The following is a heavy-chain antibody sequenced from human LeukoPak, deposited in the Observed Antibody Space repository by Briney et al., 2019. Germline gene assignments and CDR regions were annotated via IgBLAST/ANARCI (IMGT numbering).Heavy chain of an antibody. D-gene: IGHD6-19*01. CDR1: DFIVSDSH. Sequence: GGSLRLSCAATDFIVSDSHMSWVRQAPGKGLEWVGFIRSKAYGGTTEYAASVKGRFTISRDDSKSIAYLQMNSLKTEDTAVYYCTRVGSSGWYDNYWGQGTLVTVSS. CDR3: TRVGSSGWYDNY. J-gene: IGHJ4*02. CDR2: IRSKAYGGTT. V-gene: IGHV3-49*04.